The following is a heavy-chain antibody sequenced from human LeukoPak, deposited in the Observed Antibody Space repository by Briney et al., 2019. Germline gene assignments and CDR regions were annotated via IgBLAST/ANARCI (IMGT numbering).Heavy chain of an antibody. CDR3: AGGDSSGWYFY. Sequence: GGSLRLSCAASGFTFSSYSMNWVRQASGKGLEWVSYITTSSTTIYYADSVKGRFTISRDNAKNTLYLQMNSLRAEDTAVYYCAGGDSSGWYFYWGQGTLVTVSS. CDR2: ITTSSTTI. CDR1: GFTFSSYS. J-gene: IGHJ4*02. V-gene: IGHV3-48*04. D-gene: IGHD6-19*01.